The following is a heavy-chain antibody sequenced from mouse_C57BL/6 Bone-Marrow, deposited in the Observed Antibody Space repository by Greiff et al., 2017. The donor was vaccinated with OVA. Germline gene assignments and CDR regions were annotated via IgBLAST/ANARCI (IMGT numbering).Heavy chain of an antibody. J-gene: IGHJ1*03. D-gene: IGHD1-1*01. Sequence: VQLQQPGAELVKPGASVKLSCKASGYTFTSYWMHWVKQRPGQGLEWIGMIHPNSGSTNYNEKFKSKATLTVDKSSSTAYMQLSSLTSEDSAVDYCFCDGSAPWYFDVWGTGTTVTVSS. V-gene: IGHV1-64*01. CDR3: FCDGSAPWYFDV. CDR1: GYTFTSYW. CDR2: IHPNSGST.